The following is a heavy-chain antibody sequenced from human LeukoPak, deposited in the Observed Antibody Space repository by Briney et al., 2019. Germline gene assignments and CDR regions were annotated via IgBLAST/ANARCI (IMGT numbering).Heavy chain of an antibody. CDR2: INAGNGNT. CDR3: ARAGPMVRGVISLRSLPDY. Sequence: ASVKVSCKASGYTFTSYAMHWVRQAPGQRLEWMGWINAGNGNTKYSQKFQGRVTITRDTSASTAYMELSSLRSEDTAVYYCARAGPMVRGVISLRSLPDYWGQGTLVTVSS. J-gene: IGHJ4*02. V-gene: IGHV1-3*01. D-gene: IGHD3-10*01. CDR1: GYTFTSYA.